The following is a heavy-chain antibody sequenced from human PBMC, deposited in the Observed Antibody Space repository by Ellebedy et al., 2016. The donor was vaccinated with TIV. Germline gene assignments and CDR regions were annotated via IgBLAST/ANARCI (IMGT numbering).Heavy chain of an antibody. J-gene: IGHJ4*02. V-gene: IGHV3-30*03. CDR3: ARERRGYYAEY. CDR1: GFPFSSYS. CDR2: ISYDGSSE. D-gene: IGHD3-22*01. Sequence: GESLKISCAASGFPFSSYSMNWVRQAPGKGLEWVTLISYDGSSEYYADSVKGRFTISRDSSKSTLYLQINSLRPEDTAVYYCARERRGYYAEYWGQGTLVTVSS.